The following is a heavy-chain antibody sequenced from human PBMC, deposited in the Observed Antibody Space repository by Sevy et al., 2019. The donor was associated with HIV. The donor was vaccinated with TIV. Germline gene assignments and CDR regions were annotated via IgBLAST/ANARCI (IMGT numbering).Heavy chain of an antibody. CDR1: GFTFSSYA. J-gene: IGHJ6*02. CDR3: ARDVGYCSSTSCYIWGNYYYYYGMDV. D-gene: IGHD2-2*02. Sequence: GGSLRLSCAASGFTFSSYAMHWVRQAPGKGLEWVAVISYDGSNKYYADSVKGRFTISRDNSKNTLYLQMNGLRAEDTAVYYCARDVGYCSSTSCYIWGNYYYYYGMDVWGQGTTVTVSS. V-gene: IGHV3-30*04. CDR2: ISYDGSNK.